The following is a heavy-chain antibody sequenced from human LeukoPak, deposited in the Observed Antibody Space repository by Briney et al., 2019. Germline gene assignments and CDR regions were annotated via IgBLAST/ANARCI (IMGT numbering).Heavy chain of an antibody. CDR3: ARDPTPRYCSGGSCYTHYGMDV. V-gene: IGHV3-21*01. J-gene: IGHJ6*02. Sequence: GGSLRLSCAASGFTFSNYYMNWVRQAPGKGLEWVSSISSSTSYIYYADSVKGRLTISRDNAKNSLYLQMNSLRAEDTAIYYCARDPTPRYCSGGSCYTHYGMDVWGQGTTVTVSS. CDR1: GFTFSNYY. CDR2: ISSSTSYI. D-gene: IGHD2-15*01.